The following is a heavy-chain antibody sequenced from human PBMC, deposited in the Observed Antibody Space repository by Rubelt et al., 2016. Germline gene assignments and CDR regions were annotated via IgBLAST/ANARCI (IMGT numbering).Heavy chain of an antibody. CDR1: GYTFTGYY. CDR3: ARSLWFGELLSPFQH. J-gene: IGHJ1*01. V-gene: IGHV1-2*02. CDR2: INPNSGGT. D-gene: IGHD3-10*01. Sequence: QVQLVQSGAEVKKPGASVKVSCKASGYTFTGYYIHWVRQAPGQGLEWMGWINPNSGGTNYAQKFQGRVTMTRDTSISTAYMELSRLRSDDTAVYYCARSLWFGELLSPFQHWGQGTLVTVSS.